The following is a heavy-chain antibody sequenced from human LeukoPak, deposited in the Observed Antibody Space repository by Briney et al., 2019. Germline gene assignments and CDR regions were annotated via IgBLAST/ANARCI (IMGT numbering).Heavy chain of an antibody. J-gene: IGHJ4*02. Sequence: SETLSLTCTVSGGSISSSSYYWGWIRQPPGKGMEWIGSIYYSGSTYYNPSLKSRVTISVDTSKNQFSLKLGSVTAADTAVYYCASPTTITTAIYYWGQGTLVTVSS. CDR2: IYYSGST. V-gene: IGHV4-39*01. CDR3: ASPTTITTAIYY. CDR1: GGSISSSSYY. D-gene: IGHD4-17*01.